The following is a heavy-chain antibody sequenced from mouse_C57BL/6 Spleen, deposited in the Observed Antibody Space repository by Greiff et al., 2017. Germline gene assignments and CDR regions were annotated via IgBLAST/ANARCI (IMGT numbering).Heavy chain of an antibody. D-gene: IGHD2-3*01. CDR3: AKPERDGYSAWFAY. Sequence: VMLVESGPGLVAPSQSLSITCTVSGFSLTSYGVSWVRQPPGKGLEWLGVIWGDGSTHYHSALISRLSISKDNSKSQVFLKLNSRQTDDTATYYCAKPERDGYSAWFAYWGQGTLVTVSA. J-gene: IGHJ3*01. CDR2: IWGDGST. CDR1: GFSLTSYG. V-gene: IGHV2-3*01.